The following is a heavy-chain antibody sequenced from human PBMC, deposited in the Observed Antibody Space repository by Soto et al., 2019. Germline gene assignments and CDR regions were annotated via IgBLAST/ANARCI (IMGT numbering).Heavy chain of an antibody. V-gene: IGHV3-23*01. CDR2: ISGSGGST. D-gene: IGHD6-13*01. CDR3: AKGTLGYSSSWFIFDY. Sequence: GGSLRLSCAASGFTFSSYAMSWVRQAPGKGLEWVSAISGSGGSTYYADSVKGRFTISRDNSKNTLYLQMNSLRAEDTAVYYCAKGTLGYSSSWFIFDYWGQGTLVTVSS. J-gene: IGHJ4*02. CDR1: GFTFSSYA.